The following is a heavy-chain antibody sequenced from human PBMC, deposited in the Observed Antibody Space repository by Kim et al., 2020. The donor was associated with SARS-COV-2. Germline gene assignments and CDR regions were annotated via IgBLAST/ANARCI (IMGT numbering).Heavy chain of an antibody. D-gene: IGHD6-13*01. V-gene: IGHV1-2*06. Sequence: ASVKVSCKASGYTFTGYYMHWVRQAPGQGLEWMGRINPNRGDTEYQERFQGRVTMTRDTSISTAYMELSSLRSDDTAMYYCARVWITSAGRAFDISGQGT. J-gene: IGHJ3*02. CDR2: INPNRGDT. CDR3: ARVWITSAGRAFDI. CDR1: GYTFTGYY.